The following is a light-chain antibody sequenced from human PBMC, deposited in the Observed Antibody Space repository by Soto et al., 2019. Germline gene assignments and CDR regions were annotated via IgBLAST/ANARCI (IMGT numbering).Light chain of an antibody. CDR2: SNN. J-gene: IGLJ2*01. CDR3: AAWDDSLNGVI. Sequence: QAVVTQPPSVSGAPGQTITISCTGSSSNIGSHTVNWHQQVPGTAPKLLIYSNNERPSGVPDRFSGSKSGTSASLAISGLQSGDEADYYCAAWDDSLNGVIFGGGTKVTVL. V-gene: IGLV1-44*01. CDR1: SSNIGSHT.